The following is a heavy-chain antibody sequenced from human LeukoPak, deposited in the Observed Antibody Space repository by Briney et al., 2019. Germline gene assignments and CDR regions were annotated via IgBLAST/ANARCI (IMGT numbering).Heavy chain of an antibody. Sequence: GGSLRLSCAASGFTVSSNYMNWVRQAPGKGLEWVSVIYSGGTTYYADSVKGRFTISRDNSKNTLYLQMNSLRAEDTAVYYCAKDLFGAVGDYWGQGTLVTVSS. CDR2: IYSGGTT. V-gene: IGHV3-53*05. CDR3: AKDLFGAVGDY. CDR1: GFTVSSNY. J-gene: IGHJ4*02. D-gene: IGHD3-10*01.